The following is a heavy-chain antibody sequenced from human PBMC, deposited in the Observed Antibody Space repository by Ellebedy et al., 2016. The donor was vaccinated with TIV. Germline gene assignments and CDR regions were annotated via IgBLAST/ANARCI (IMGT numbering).Heavy chain of an antibody. V-gene: IGHV3-30*18. Sequence: GESLKISXAASGFTFSSYGMHWVRQAPGKGLEWVAVISYDGSNKYYADSVKGRFTISRDNSKNTLYLQMNSLRAEDTAVYYCAKASTTVVKGAFDYWGQGTLVTVSS. D-gene: IGHD4-23*01. CDR3: AKASTTVVKGAFDY. CDR2: ISYDGSNK. CDR1: GFTFSSYG. J-gene: IGHJ4*02.